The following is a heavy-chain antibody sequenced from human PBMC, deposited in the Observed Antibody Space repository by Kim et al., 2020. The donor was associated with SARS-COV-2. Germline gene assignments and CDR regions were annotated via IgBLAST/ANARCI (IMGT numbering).Heavy chain of an antibody. Sequence: SETLSLTCAVYGGSFSGYYWSWIRQPPGKGLEWIGEINHSGSTNYNPSLKSRVTISVDTSKNQFSLKLSSVTAADTAVYYCARWSVGYGGNSGGYDYWGQGTLVTVSS. CDR3: ARWSVGYGGNSGGYDY. D-gene: IGHD4-17*01. CDR2: INHSGST. J-gene: IGHJ4*02. CDR1: GGSFSGYY. V-gene: IGHV4-34*01.